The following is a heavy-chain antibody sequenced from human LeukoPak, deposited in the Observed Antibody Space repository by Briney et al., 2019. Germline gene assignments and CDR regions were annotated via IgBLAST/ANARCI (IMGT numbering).Heavy chain of an antibody. J-gene: IGHJ5*02. D-gene: IGHD5-12*01. CDR3: ARDAGNSGYGCDL. Sequence: GGSPRLSCAASGFIFSQYSMNWVRQAPGKGLEWVSHIRSSSETFYADSVKGRLTISRDNARNSLYLQMNNLRGEDTAIYYCARDAGNSGYGCDLWGQGTLVTVSS. CDR2: IRSSSET. CDR1: GFIFSQYS. V-gene: IGHV3-48*01.